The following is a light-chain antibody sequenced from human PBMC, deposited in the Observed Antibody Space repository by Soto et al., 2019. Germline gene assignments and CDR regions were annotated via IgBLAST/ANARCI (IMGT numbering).Light chain of an antibody. V-gene: IGKV3-11*01. CDR3: QQRSNWPPYT. J-gene: IGKJ2*01. CDR2: DAS. CDR1: QSVSSY. Sequence: EIVLTQSPATLSLSPGERATLSCRASQSVSSYLAWYQQKPGQAPRLLIYDASNRATGIPARFSGSGSGTDFTLTIGSLEPEDFPVYYCQQRSNWPPYTFGQGTKLEIK.